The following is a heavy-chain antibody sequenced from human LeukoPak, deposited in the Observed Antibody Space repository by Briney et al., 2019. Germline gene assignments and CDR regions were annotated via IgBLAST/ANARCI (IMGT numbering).Heavy chain of an antibody. CDR1: GFTFSSYS. D-gene: IGHD4-23*01. CDR3: ARGKDHYYGGNLGY. J-gene: IGHJ4*02. CDR2: ISSSGSTI. Sequence: GGSLRLSCAASGFTFSSYSMNWVRQAPGKGLEWVSYISSSGSTIYYADSVKGRFTISRDNAKNSLYLQMNSLRAEDTAVYYCARGKDHYYGGNLGYWGQGTLVTVSS. V-gene: IGHV3-48*04.